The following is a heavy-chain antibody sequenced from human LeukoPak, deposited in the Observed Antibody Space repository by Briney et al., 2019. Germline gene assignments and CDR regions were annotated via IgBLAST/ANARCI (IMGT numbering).Heavy chain of an antibody. Sequence: SETLSLTCTVSGGSISSYYWSWIRQPPGKGLEWIGYIYYSGSTNYNPSLKSRVTISVDMSKNQFSLKLSSVTAADTAVYYCARRAVATDYWGQGTLVTVSS. CDR2: IYYSGST. V-gene: IGHV4-59*12. CDR3: ARRAVATDY. D-gene: IGHD5-12*01. CDR1: GGSISSYY. J-gene: IGHJ4*02.